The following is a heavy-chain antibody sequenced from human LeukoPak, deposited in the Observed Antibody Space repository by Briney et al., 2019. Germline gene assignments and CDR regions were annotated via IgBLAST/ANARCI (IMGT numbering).Heavy chain of an antibody. CDR1: GGSISGYY. Sequence: SETLSLTCTVSGGSISGYYWSWIRQPPGKGLEWIGEINHSGSTNYNPSLKSRVTISVDTSKNQFSLKLSSVTAADTAVYYCARNANSGYYLRWGQGTLVTVSS. CDR3: ARNANSGYYLR. V-gene: IGHV4-34*01. J-gene: IGHJ4*02. CDR2: INHSGST. D-gene: IGHD3-22*01.